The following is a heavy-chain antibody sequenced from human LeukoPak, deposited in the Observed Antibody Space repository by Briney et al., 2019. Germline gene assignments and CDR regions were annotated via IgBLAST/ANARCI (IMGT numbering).Heavy chain of an antibody. CDR1: GYTFTGYY. D-gene: IGHD3-3*01. V-gene: IGHV1-2*02. Sequence: GASVKVSCKASGYTFTGYYMHWVRQAPGQGLEWMGWINPNSGGTNYAQKFQGRVTMTRDTSISTAYMELSRLRSDDTVVYYCARGTEYYDFWSGYYSGFDYWGQGTLVTVSS. CDR2: INPNSGGT. CDR3: ARGTEYYDFWSGYYSGFDY. J-gene: IGHJ4*02.